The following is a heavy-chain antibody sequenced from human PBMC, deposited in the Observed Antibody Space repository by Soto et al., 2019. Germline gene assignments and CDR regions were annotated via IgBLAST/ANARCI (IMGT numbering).Heavy chain of an antibody. CDR2: IIPMFGTP. V-gene: IGHV1-69*01. Sequence: QVQLVQSGAEVKKPGSSVKVSCKASGGAFNNYIFDWVRQAPGQGLEWTGGIIPMFGTPKYAQTFQDRITISADVSTGTAYMELTSLRFDDTAIYYCARGRDQPPVGLYFDSWGEGTRVTVSS. J-gene: IGHJ4*02. CDR1: GGAFNNYI. D-gene: IGHD1-26*01. CDR3: ARGRDQPPVGLYFDS.